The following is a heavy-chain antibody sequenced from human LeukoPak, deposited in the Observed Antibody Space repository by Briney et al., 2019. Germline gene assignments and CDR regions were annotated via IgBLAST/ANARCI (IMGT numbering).Heavy chain of an antibody. Sequence: PSETLSLTCAVYGGSFSGYYWSWIRQPPGKGLEWIGEINHSGSTNYNPSLKSRVTISVDTSKNQFSLKLSSVTAADTAVYYCARGEGLYSSSWLDYWGQGTLVTVSS. CDR3: ARGEGLYSSSWLDY. CDR2: INHSGST. CDR1: GGSFSGYY. D-gene: IGHD6-13*01. J-gene: IGHJ4*02. V-gene: IGHV4-34*01.